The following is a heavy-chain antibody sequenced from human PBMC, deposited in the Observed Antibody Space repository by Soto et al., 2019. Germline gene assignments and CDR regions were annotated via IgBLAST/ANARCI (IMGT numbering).Heavy chain of an antibody. V-gene: IGHV4-31*03. J-gene: IGHJ4*01. Sequence: QVHLQESGPGLVKPSQTLSLTCTVSGGSINSDGYYWSWIRQHPEKGLEWIGYINYSGATYYNPSLKSRLTISVDTSKNQFSLQLTCVIAADTALYYCARESYSFGRAFDIWGHGTLVTVSS. CDR3: ARESYSFGRAFDI. D-gene: IGHD5-18*01. CDR1: GGSINSDGYY. CDR2: INYSGAT.